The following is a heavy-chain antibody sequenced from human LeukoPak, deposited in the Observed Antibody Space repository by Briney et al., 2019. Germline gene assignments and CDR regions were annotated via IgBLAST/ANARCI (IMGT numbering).Heavy chain of an antibody. D-gene: IGHD5-24*01. CDR2: IYPGDSDT. V-gene: IGHV5-51*01. Sequence: GESLKISCKGSGYSFTSYWIGWVRQMPGKGLEWMGIIYPGDSDTRYSPAFQRQGTISADKSISTSYLQWSSLKASDTAMYYGARPRGDGYINDAFDIWGQGTMVTVSS. J-gene: IGHJ3*02. CDR1: GYSFTSYW. CDR3: ARPRGDGYINDAFDI.